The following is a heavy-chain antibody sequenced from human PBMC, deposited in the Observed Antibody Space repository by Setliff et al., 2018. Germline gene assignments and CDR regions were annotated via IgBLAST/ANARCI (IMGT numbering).Heavy chain of an antibody. D-gene: IGHD5-12*01. CDR3: VRNRARVAPFYYYGMDV. J-gene: IGHJ6*02. Sequence: SLRLSCVASGFTFSNYAMSWVRQAPGKGPEWVSTISGSGDSTYYADAMRGRFTISRDNSKNSLYLQAKGLRAEDTAVYYCVRNRARVAPFYYYGMDVWGLGTTVTVSS. V-gene: IGHV3-23*01. CDR2: ISGSGDST. CDR1: GFTFSNYA.